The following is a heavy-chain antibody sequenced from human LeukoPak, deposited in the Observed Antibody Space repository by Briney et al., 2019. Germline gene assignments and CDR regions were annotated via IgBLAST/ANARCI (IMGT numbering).Heavy chain of an antibody. J-gene: IGHJ6*03. V-gene: IGHV3-21*01. CDR2: ISTSSSFI. CDR3: ARNYDFWSSPQGYMDV. Sequence: KPGGSLRLSCSAPGFTFSSHCMNAVRQTPGKRLEWGSSISTSSSFIYYADSVKGRFTISRDNAKSSLYLQMNSLRAEDTAVYYCARNYDFWSSPQGYMDVWGKGTTVTVSS. D-gene: IGHD3-3*01. CDR1: GFTFSSHC.